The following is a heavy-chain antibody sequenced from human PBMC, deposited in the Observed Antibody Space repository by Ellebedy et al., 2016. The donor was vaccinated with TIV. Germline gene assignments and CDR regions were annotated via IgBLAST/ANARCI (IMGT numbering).Heavy chain of an antibody. CDR1: GYTFTGYY. V-gene: IGHV1-2*02. J-gene: IGHJ4*02. CDR2: INPNSGGT. D-gene: IGHD2-2*01. Sequence: ASVKVSXKASGYTFTGYYMHWVRQAPGQGLEWMGWINPNSGGTNYAQKFQGRVTMTRDTSISTAYMELSRLRSDDTAVYYCARDRRVGLPATAWNFDYWGQGTLVTVSS. CDR3: ARDRRVGLPATAWNFDY.